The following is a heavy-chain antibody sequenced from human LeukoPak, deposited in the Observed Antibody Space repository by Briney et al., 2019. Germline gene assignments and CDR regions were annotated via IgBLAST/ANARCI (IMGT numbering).Heavy chain of an antibody. Sequence: SETLSLTCTVSGGSISSSSYYWGWIRQPPGKGLEWIGSIYYSGSTYYNPSLKSRVTISVDTSKNQFSLKLSSVTAADTAVYYCARCYSGYTYYFDYWGQGTLVTVSS. CDR2: IYYSGST. J-gene: IGHJ4*02. CDR1: GGSISSSSYY. CDR3: ARCYSGYTYYFDY. V-gene: IGHV4-39*07. D-gene: IGHD3-22*01.